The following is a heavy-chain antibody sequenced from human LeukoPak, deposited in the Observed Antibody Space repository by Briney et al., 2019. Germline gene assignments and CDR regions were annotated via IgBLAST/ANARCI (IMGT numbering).Heavy chain of an antibody. CDR1: GGTFTSHA. J-gene: IGHJ5*02. CDR2: IIPIFGTA. V-gene: IGHV1-69*13. D-gene: IGHD6-19*01. CDR3: ARAPYSSGWYGGWFDP. Sequence: ASVKVSCKASGGTFTSHAISWVRQAPGQGLEWVGGIIPIFGTANYAQKFQGRVTITADESTSTAYMELSSLRSEDTAVYYCARAPYSSGWYGGWFDPWGQGTLVTVSS.